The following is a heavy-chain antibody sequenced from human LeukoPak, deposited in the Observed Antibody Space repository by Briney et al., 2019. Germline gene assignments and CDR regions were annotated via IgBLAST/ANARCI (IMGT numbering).Heavy chain of an antibody. CDR2: INHSGST. J-gene: IGHJ4*02. Sequence: PGGSLRLSCAASGFTFSSYAMSWIRQPPGKGLEWIGEINHSGSTNYNPSLKSRVTISVDTSKNQFSLKLSSVTAEDTAVYYCAREYPYYYDSSSYYPSGSGLGFVEDLPARGGIDYWGQGTLVTVSS. D-gene: IGHD3-22*01. V-gene: IGHV4-34*01. CDR1: GFTFSSYA. CDR3: AREYPYYYDSSSYYPSGSGLGFVEDLPARGGIDY.